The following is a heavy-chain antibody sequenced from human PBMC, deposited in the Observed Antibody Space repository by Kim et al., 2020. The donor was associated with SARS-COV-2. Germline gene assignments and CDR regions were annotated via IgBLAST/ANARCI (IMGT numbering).Heavy chain of an antibody. V-gene: IGHV1-2*02. CDR2: INPNSGGT. Sequence: ASVKVSCKASGYTFTGYYMHWVRQAPGQGLEWMGWINPNSGGTNYAQKFQGRVTMTRDTSISTAYMELSRLRSDDTAVYYCARDRLTGGRRFLEWLNPMDVWGQGTTVTVSS. CDR1: GYTFTGYY. CDR3: ARDRLTGGRRFLEWLNPMDV. D-gene: IGHD3-3*01. J-gene: IGHJ6*02.